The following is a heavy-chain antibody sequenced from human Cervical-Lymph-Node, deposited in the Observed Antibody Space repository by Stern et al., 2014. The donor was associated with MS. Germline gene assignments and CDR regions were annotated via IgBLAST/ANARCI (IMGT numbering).Heavy chain of an antibody. CDR1: GYSFTAYF. V-gene: IGHV1-2*02. D-gene: IGHD1-26*01. J-gene: IGHJ4*02. CDR2: ISTDTGGA. Sequence: QLVQSGAEVKKPGASVKVSCKASGYSFTAYFIHWVRQAPGQGLEWMGLISTDTGGANYAQRLQGRATMTRDTSISTTYMELSRLRSDDTAVYYCARDRGSHSDYWGQGTLVTVSS. CDR3: ARDRGSHSDY.